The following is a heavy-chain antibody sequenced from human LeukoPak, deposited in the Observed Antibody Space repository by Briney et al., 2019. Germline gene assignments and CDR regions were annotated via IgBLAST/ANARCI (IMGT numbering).Heavy chain of an antibody. Sequence: TSETLSLTCTVSGGSISSSSYYWGWIRQPPGKGLEWIGSIYYSGSTYYNPSLKSRVIISVDTSKNQFSLKLSSVTAADTAVYYCARNIVAGYYYMDVWGKGTTVTVSS. CDR2: IYYSGST. D-gene: IGHD2/OR15-2a*01. J-gene: IGHJ6*03. V-gene: IGHV4-39*07. CDR1: GGSISSSSYY. CDR3: ARNIVAGYYYMDV.